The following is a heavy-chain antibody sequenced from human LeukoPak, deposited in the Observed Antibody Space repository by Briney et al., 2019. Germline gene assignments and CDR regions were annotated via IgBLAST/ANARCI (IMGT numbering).Heavy chain of an antibody. CDR3: ARDSAGDYPLDY. CDR1: AYTFTGYY. CDR2: INPNSGDT. D-gene: IGHD4-17*01. Sequence: ASVKVSCKASAYTFTGYYMHLVRQAPGQGLEWMGWINPNSGDTNFAQKFQGRVTMTRDTSISTAYMELSRLRSDDTAVYYCARDSAGDYPLDYWGQGTLVTVSS. V-gene: IGHV1-2*02. J-gene: IGHJ4*02.